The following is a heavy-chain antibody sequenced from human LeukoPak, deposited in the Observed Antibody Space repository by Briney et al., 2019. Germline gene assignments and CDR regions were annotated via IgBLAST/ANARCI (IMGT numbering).Heavy chain of an antibody. Sequence: PSETLSLTCAVYGGSFSGYYWSWIRQPPGKGLEWIGSIFRTGSTYYSASLKSRVSISVDTSKNHIALKVTSVTAADTAVYFCARRVGFYGSGSLNYFDPWGQGILVSVSS. CDR2: IFRTGST. J-gene: IGHJ5*01. CDR1: GGSFSGYY. V-gene: IGHV4-34*12. CDR3: ARRVGFYGSGSLNYFDP. D-gene: IGHD3-10*01.